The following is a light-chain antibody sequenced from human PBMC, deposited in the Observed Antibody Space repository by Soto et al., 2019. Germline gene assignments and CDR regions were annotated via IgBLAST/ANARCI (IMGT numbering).Light chain of an antibody. Sequence: EIVMTQSPCTLSVSPGERATLSCGASQNVGINLAWYQQKAGRAPRLLFYGASTRATGIPARFSGSGSGTDFTLTISDVQPEDFALYYCHQRQSWPRTFGQGTKVDI. V-gene: IGKV3-15*01. CDR1: QNVGIN. J-gene: IGKJ1*01. CDR3: HQRQSWPRT. CDR2: GAS.